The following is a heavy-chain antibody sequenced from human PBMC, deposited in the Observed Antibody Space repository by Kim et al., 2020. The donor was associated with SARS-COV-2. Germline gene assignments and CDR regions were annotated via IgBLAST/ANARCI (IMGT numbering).Heavy chain of an antibody. J-gene: IGHJ2*01. V-gene: IGHV4-30-2*04. D-gene: IGHD6-6*01. CDR3: ARDLAARFWYFDL. Sequence: YAPSCKSRATISLDTSKNQFSLNLASVIAADTAVYYCARDLAARFWYFDLWGRGALITVSS.